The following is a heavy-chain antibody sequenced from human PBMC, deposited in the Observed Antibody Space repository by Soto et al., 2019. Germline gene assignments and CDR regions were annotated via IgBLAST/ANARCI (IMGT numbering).Heavy chain of an antibody. J-gene: IGHJ5*02. V-gene: IGHV4-59*01. CDR2: IYYSGST. Sequence: PSVTLSLTCTGCRASIRRYYWGLIRRPPGKGLEWIGYIYYSGSTNYNPSLKSRVTISVDTSKNQFSLKLSSVTAADTAVYYCARPHGGSSGWDNWFDPWGQGTLVTVS. CDR1: RASIRRYY. CDR3: ARPHGGSSGWDNWFDP. D-gene: IGHD6-25*01.